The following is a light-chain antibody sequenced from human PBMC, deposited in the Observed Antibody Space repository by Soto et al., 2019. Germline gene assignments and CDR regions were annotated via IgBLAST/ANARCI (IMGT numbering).Light chain of an antibody. Sequence: DIQMTQSPSSLSAFVGDRVTITCRASQSISNSLNWYQQKPGKAPRLLISTISSLQSGVPSRFTGSGSGTHFTLTISSLQPEDFATYYCQQTHSTPLTFGGGTKVEV. CDR1: QSISNS. V-gene: IGKV1-39*01. J-gene: IGKJ4*01. CDR3: QQTHSTPLT. CDR2: TIS.